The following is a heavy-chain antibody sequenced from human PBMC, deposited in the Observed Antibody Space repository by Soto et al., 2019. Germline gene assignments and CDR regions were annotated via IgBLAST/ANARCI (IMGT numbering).Heavy chain of an antibody. Sequence: QITLKESGPTLVKPTQTLTVTCTFSGFSLSTSGAGVGWIRQSPGKAPEWHSLISWKDEKRYNPGLKSRLTLPTDTSKNQVVLTMTDLDPVDTATYFCAHRYGGNYYRWYFNSWGQGTLVTVSS. CDR2: ISWKDEK. CDR3: AHRYGGNYYRWYFNS. J-gene: IGHJ4*02. V-gene: IGHV2-5*01. D-gene: IGHD1-26*01. CDR1: GFSLSTSGAG.